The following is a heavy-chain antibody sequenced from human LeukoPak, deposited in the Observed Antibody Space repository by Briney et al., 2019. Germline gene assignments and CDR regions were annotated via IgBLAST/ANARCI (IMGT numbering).Heavy chain of an antibody. V-gene: IGHV1-18*01. Sequence: GASVKVSCKASGYTFTSYGISWVRQAPGQGLEWMGWISAYSGNTNYAQKLQGRVTMTTDTSTSTAYMELRSLRSDDTAVYYCARDPYGSGSYWFDPWGQGTLVTVSS. CDR1: GYTFTSYG. J-gene: IGHJ5*02. D-gene: IGHD3-10*01. CDR2: ISAYSGNT. CDR3: ARDPYGSGSYWFDP.